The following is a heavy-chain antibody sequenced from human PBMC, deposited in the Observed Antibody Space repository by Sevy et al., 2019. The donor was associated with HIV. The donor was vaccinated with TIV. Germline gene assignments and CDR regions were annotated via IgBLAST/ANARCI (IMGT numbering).Heavy chain of an antibody. CDR1: GFTFSSYW. V-gene: IGHV3-7*01. CDR2: MKQDGSEK. CDR3: VREGLGGYSYSLDC. Sequence: GGSLRLSCAASGFTFSSYWTSWVRQAPGKGLEWVATMKQDGSEKYYVDSVKGRFTISRDNAKKSLYLQMNSLRVEDTAVYYCVREGLGGYSYSLDCWGQGTLVTVSS. J-gene: IGHJ4*02. D-gene: IGHD5-18*01.